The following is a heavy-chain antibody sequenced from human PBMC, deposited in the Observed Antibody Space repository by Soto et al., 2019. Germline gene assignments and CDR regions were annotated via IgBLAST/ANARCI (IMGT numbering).Heavy chain of an antibody. V-gene: IGHV1-18*01. D-gene: IGHD1-26*01. CDR3: ARLTSGAPYDAFDI. CDR2: ISAYNGNT. CDR1: GYTFTSYG. J-gene: IGHJ3*02. Sequence: ASVKVSCKASGYTFTSYGISWVRQAPGQGLEWMGWISAYNGNTNYAQKLQGRVTMTTDTSTSTAYMELRSLRSDDTAVYYCARLTSGAPYDAFDIWGQGTMVTVSS.